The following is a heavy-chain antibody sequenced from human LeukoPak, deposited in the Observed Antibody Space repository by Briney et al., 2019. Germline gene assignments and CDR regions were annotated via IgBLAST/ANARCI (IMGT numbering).Heavy chain of an antibody. J-gene: IGHJ4*02. Sequence: GGSLRLSCAASGSTFDDYAMHWVRQAPGKGLEWVSGISWNSGSIGYADSVKGRFTISRDNAMNSLYLQMNSLRAEDTAIYYCARSLPYGTTWYGRSDFWGQGTLVTVSS. CDR3: ARSLPYGTTWYGRSDF. D-gene: IGHD6-13*01. V-gene: IGHV3-9*01. CDR1: GSTFDDYA. CDR2: ISWNSGSI.